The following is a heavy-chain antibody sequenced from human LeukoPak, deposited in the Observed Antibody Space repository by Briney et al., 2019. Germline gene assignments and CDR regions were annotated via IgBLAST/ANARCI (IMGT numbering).Heavy chain of an antibody. J-gene: IGHJ4*02. Sequence: ASVKVSCKASGYTFTSYGITWVRQAPGQGLEWMGWISSLNGNTYYAQKVQGRVTMTTDASTSTAYMELRSLRSDDTAVYYCARDSSGYLQHNSYWGQGTLVTVSS. V-gene: IGHV1-18*01. D-gene: IGHD5-12*01. CDR3: ARDSSGYLQHNSY. CDR1: GYTFTSYG. CDR2: ISSLNGNT.